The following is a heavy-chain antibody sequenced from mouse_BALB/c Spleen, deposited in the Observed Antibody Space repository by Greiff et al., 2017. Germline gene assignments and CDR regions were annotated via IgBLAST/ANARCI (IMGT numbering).Heavy chain of an antibody. D-gene: IGHD2-14*01. Sequence: DVMLVESGGGLVQPGGSLKLSCAASGFTFSSYGMSWVRQTPDKRLELVATINSNGGSTYYPDSVKGRFTISRDNAKNTLYLQMSSLKSEDTAMYYCARDAAGSYYRYDNAMDYWGQGTSVTVSS. CDR2: INSNGGST. J-gene: IGHJ4*01. V-gene: IGHV5-6-3*01. CDR1: GFTFSSYG. CDR3: ARDAAGSYYRYDNAMDY.